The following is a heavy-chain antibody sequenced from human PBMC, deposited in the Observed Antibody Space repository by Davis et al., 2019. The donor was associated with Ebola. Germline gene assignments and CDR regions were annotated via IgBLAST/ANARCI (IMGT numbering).Heavy chain of an antibody. Sequence: GGSLRLSCAASGISFSNYGMFWVRQAPGKVMEWVAVISPDGSDKNYADSVKGRFTISRDNAKNTLYLQMNSLRAEDTAVYYCARDSIEGATTFDYWGQGTLVTVSS. V-gene: IGHV3-30*03. D-gene: IGHD1-26*01. J-gene: IGHJ4*02. CDR1: GISFSNYG. CDR3: ARDSIEGATTFDY. CDR2: ISPDGSDK.